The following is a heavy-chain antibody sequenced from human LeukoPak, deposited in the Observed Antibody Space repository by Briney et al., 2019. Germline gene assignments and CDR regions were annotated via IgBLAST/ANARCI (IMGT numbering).Heavy chain of an antibody. CDR1: GYTFITYY. J-gene: IGHJ6*02. Sequence: EASVKVSCKASGYTFITYYIHWVRQAPGQGLEWMGIISPSGGSTTYAQRFQGRVTITADKSTSTAYMELSSLRSEDTAVYYCARDLGPRGYQQLVWVRQPPNYGMDVWGQGTTVTVSS. CDR2: ISPSGGST. CDR3: ARDLGPRGYQQLVWVRQPPNYGMDV. V-gene: IGHV1-46*01. D-gene: IGHD6-13*01.